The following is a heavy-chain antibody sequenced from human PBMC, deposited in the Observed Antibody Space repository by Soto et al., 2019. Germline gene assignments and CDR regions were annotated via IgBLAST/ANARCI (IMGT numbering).Heavy chain of an antibody. J-gene: IGHJ4*02. Sequence: QVQLLQSGSEVRKPGSSVKVSCKASGGTHNNYAFTWVRQARGQGLEWMGGIIPILGTIHIAQNFQGRVNFTADRSTSTAYMDLSSLRSEDTATYFCARGKEWEQPSNHYYFDYWGQGSQVIVSS. CDR1: GGTHNNYA. D-gene: IGHD1-26*01. CDR2: IIPILGTI. V-gene: IGHV1-69*06. CDR3: ARGKEWEQPSNHYYFDY.